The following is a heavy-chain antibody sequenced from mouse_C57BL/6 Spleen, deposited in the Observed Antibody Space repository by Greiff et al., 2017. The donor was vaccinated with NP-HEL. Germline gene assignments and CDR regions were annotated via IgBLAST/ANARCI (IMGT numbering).Heavy chain of an antibody. CDR3: ARVDYGSFYWYFDV. D-gene: IGHD1-1*01. CDR1: GYTFTSYW. CDR2: IYPGSGST. V-gene: IGHV1-55*01. J-gene: IGHJ1*03. Sequence: QVQLQQPGAELVKPGASVKMSCKASGYTFTSYWITWVKQRPGQGLEWIGDIYPGSGSTNYNEKFKSKATLTVDTSSSTAYMQLSSLTSEDSAVYYCARVDYGSFYWYFDVWGTGTTVTVSS.